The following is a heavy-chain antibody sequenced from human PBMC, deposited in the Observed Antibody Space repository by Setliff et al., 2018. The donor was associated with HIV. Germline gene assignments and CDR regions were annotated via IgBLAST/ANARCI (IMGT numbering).Heavy chain of an antibody. CDR2: INQSGRT. V-gene: IGHV4-34*01. CDR3: AREKKGTSSSWYGEYFFDF. CDR1: GGSFSNYY. D-gene: IGHD6-13*01. J-gene: IGHJ4*02. Sequence: NPSETLSLTCAVYGGSFSNYYWSWIRQSPGKGLEWIGEINQSGRTNSNPSLKSRLTISVNTSKNQISLNLNSVTAADTAMYYCAREKKGTSSSWYGEYFFDFWGQGTLVTVSS.